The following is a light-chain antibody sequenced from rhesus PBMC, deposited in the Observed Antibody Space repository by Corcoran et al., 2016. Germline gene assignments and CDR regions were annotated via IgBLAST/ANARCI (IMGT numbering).Light chain of an antibody. CDR3: QHYYDNPLT. V-gene: IGKV1S12*01. CDR1: QNIYSN. Sequence: DIQMTKSPSALSASVGDRVTISCRASQNIYSNLAWYQQKPGKAPKLLIYAASSLQTGIPSRFSGSGSGTDLTLTISSLQPEDSAAYYCQHYYDNPLTFGGGTKVELK. CDR2: AAS. J-gene: IGKJ4*01.